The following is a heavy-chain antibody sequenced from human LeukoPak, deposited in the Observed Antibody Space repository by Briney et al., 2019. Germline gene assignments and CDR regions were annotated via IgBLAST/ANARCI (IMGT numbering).Heavy chain of an antibody. Sequence: ASVKVSCKASGYTFTSYYMHWVRQAPGQGLEWMGWISAYNGNTNYAQKLQGRVTMTTDTSTSTAYMELRSLRSADTAVYYCARKRYDFWSGLYYYYYGMDVWGQGTTVTVSS. CDR3: ARKRYDFWSGLYYYYYGMDV. D-gene: IGHD3-3*01. V-gene: IGHV1-18*04. CDR1: GYTFTSYY. J-gene: IGHJ6*02. CDR2: ISAYNGNT.